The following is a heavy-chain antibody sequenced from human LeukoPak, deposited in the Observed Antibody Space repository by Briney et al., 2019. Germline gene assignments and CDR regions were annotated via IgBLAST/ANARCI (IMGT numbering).Heavy chain of an antibody. V-gene: IGHV4-4*07. D-gene: IGHD5-18*01. Sequence: PSETLSLTCTVSGGSISSYYWSWIRQPAGKGLEWIGRIYTSGSTNYNPSLKSRVTMSVDTSKNQFSLKLSSVTAADTAVYYCARGDVDTAIDDAFDIWGQGTMVTVSS. CDR2: IYTSGST. J-gene: IGHJ3*02. CDR1: GGSISSYY. CDR3: ARGDVDTAIDDAFDI.